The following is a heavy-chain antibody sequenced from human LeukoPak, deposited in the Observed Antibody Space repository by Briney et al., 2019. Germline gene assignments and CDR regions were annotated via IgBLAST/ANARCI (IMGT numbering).Heavy chain of an antibody. CDR2: ISGSGGST. D-gene: IGHD3-3*01. CDR1: GFTFSSYA. V-gene: IGHV3-23*01. CDR3: AKGARCYDFWSGPPHYYYGMDV. Sequence: GGSLRLSCAASGFTFSSYAFHWVRQAPGKGLEWVSAISGSGGSTYYADSVKGRFTISRDNSKNTLYLQMNSLRAEDTAVYYCAKGARCYDFWSGPPHYYYGMDVWGQGTTVTVSS. J-gene: IGHJ6*02.